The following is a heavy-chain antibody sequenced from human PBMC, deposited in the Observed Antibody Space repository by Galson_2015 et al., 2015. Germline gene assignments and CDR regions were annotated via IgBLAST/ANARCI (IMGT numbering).Heavy chain of an antibody. Sequence: SVKVSCKASGYTFTSYAMHWVRQAPGQRLEWMGWINAGNGNTKYSQKFQGRVTTTRDTSASTAYMELSSLRSEDTAVYYCAVSYLRIVGRGYFDYWGQGTLVTVSS. CDR1: GYTFTSYA. D-gene: IGHD1-26*01. CDR2: INAGNGNT. J-gene: IGHJ4*02. V-gene: IGHV1-3*01. CDR3: AVSYLRIVGRGYFDY.